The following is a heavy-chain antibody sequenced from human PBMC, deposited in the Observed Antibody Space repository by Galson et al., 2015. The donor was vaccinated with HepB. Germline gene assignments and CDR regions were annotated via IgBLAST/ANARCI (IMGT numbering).Heavy chain of an antibody. J-gene: IGHJ3*01. Sequence: QSGAEVKKPGESPKISCKVSDYSFTSYWIGWVRQMPGKGLEWMGIIYAGGSDTRYNPSFQGQVIISVDKSVTTAYLQWSSLKTSDTAMYYCATPRGGGGADDGFDFWGQGTMVTVSS. CDR2: IYAGGSDT. V-gene: IGHV5-51*01. D-gene: IGHD3-16*01. CDR1: DYSFTSYW. CDR3: ATPRGGGGADDGFDF.